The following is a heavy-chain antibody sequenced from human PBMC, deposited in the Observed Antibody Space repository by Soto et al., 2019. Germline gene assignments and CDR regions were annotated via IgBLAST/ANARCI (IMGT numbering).Heavy chain of an antibody. Sequence: SGPTLVNPTQTLTLTCTFSGFSLRTTGMRVSWIRQPPGKALEWLARIDWDDDKFYSTSLKTRLTISKDTSENQVVLTMTNMDPVDTATYYCARTAGYYRGRHFDFWGQGTLVTAPQ. V-gene: IGHV2-70*04. J-gene: IGHJ4*02. CDR3: ARTAGYYRGRHFDF. CDR2: IDWDDDK. CDR1: GFSLRTTGMR. D-gene: IGHD3-10*01.